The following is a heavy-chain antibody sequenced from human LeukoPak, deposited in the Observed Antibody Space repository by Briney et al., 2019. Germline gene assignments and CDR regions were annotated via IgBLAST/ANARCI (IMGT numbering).Heavy chain of an antibody. V-gene: IGHV4-34*01. CDR3: ARELISGSYYSD. J-gene: IGHJ4*02. CDR2: INHSGST. CDR1: GGSFSGYY. D-gene: IGHD3-10*01. Sequence: SETLSLTCTVYGGSFSGYYWSWIRQPPGKGLEWIGEINHSGSTNYNPSLKSRVTISVDTSKNQFSLKLSSVTAADTAVYYCARELISGSYYSDWGQGTLVTVSS.